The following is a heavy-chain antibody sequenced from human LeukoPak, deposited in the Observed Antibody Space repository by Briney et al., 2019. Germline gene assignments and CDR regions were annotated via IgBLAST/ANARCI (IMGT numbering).Heavy chain of an antibody. D-gene: IGHD3-10*01. J-gene: IGHJ4*02. Sequence: GGSLRLSCAASGFTFSSDAMHWVRQAPDKGLEWVALMSSDGSNVRYVDSVKGRFTISRDNSENTLYLQMNSLRAEDTAVYYCARASGSGIYLIDSWGQGCLVTVSS. V-gene: IGHV3-30*04. CDR2: MSSDGSNV. CDR3: ARASGSGIYLIDS. CDR1: GFTFSSDA.